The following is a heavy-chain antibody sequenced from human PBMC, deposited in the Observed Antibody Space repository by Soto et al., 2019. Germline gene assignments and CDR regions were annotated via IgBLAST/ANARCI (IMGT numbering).Heavy chain of an antibody. D-gene: IGHD2-15*01. CDR2: MYYSGST. Sequence: SETLSLTCTVSGGSISSYYWSWIRQPPGKGLEWIGYMYYSGSTNYNPSLKSRVTISVDTSKNQFSLKLSSVTAADTAVYYCARVVPPYLVVAATPNWFDPWGQGTLVTVSS. V-gene: IGHV4-59*01. J-gene: IGHJ5*02. CDR3: ARVVPPYLVVAATPNWFDP. CDR1: GGSISSYY.